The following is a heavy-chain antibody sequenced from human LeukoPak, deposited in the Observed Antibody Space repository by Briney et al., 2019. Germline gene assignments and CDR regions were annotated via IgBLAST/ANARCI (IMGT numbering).Heavy chain of an antibody. CDR3: ARPIQRYYYYMDV. CDR1: GFTFSSYD. CDR2: ISSSSSTI. J-gene: IGHJ6*03. Sequence: GRSLRLSCAASGFTFSSYDMNWVRQAPGRGLEWVSYISSSSSTIYYADSVEGRFTISRDNAMNSQSLQMNSLRAEDTAVYYCARPIQRYYYYMDVWGKGTTVTVSS. V-gene: IGHV3-48*04. D-gene: IGHD1-1*01.